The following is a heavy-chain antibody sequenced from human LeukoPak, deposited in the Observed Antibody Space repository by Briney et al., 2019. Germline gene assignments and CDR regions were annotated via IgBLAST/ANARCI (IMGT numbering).Heavy chain of an antibody. D-gene: IGHD3-10*01. V-gene: IGHV7-4-1*02. Sequence: ASVKVSCKASGYTFTSYAMNWVRQAPGQGLEWMGWINTNTGNPTYAQGFTGRFVFSLDTSVSTAYLQNSSLKAEDTAVYYCASYGSGSYPYYYYYYYMDVWGKGTTVTVSS. CDR1: GYTFTSYA. J-gene: IGHJ6*03. CDR3: ASYGSGSYPYYYYYYYMDV. CDR2: INTNTGNP.